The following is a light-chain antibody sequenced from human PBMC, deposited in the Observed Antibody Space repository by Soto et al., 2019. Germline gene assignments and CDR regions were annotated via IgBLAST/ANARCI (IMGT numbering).Light chain of an antibody. CDR1: QSVGKK. CDR3: QQYNNWPQT. V-gene: IGKV3-15*01. CDR2: GAS. J-gene: IGKJ1*01. Sequence: EIVMTQFPATLSGTPGERVTLSCRASQSVGKKLAWYQQKPGQAPRLIIYGASTRATGIPARFSGSGSGTEFTLTISSLQSEDFAVYYCQQYNNWPQTFGQGTKVDIK.